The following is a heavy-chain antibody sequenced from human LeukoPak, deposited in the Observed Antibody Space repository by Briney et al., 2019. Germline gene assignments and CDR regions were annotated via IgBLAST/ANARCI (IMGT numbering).Heavy chain of an antibody. CDR1: GYTFTSYY. D-gene: IGHD1-26*01. CDR3: ARDGAPGATDY. Sequence: ASVKVSCKASGYTFTSYYMHWVRQAPGQGLEWMGIINPSGGSTSYAQKFRGRVTMTRDTSTSTVYMELSSLRSEDTAVYYCARDGAPGATDYWGQGTLVTVSS. V-gene: IGHV1-46*01. J-gene: IGHJ4*02. CDR2: INPSGGST.